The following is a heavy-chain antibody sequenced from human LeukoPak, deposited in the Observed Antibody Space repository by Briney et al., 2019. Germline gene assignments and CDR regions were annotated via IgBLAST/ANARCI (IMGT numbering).Heavy chain of an antibody. CDR1: GFTFSSYW. D-gene: IGHD3-16*01. CDR3: AKDQSWGAFDI. J-gene: IGHJ3*02. CDR2: INSDGSST. Sequence: GGSLRLSCAASGFTFSSYWMHWVRQAPGKGLVWVSRINSDGSSTSYADSVRGRFSISRDNAKNTLYLQMNSLRADDTAVYYCAKDQSWGAFDIWGQGTMVTVSS. V-gene: IGHV3-74*01.